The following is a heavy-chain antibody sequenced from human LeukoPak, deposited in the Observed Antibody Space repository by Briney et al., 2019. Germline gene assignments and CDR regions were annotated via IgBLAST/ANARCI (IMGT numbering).Heavy chain of an antibody. CDR3: ARDPQFSC. Sequence: GGSLRLSCTASGFIVSSNYMTWVRQAPGKGLEWVSVIYSDGSTFYADSVKGRFTISRDTSKNTLYLQMNNLRADDTAVYYCARDPQFSCWGQGALVTVSS. J-gene: IGHJ4*02. CDR1: GFIVSSNY. V-gene: IGHV3-53*01. D-gene: IGHD6-19*01. CDR2: IYSDGST.